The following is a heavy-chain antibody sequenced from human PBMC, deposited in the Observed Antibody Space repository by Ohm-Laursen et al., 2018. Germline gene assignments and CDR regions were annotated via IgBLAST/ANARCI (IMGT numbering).Heavy chain of an antibody. D-gene: IGHD3-3*01. CDR3: AKDWSAAPDAFDI. Sequence: GSLRLSCSASGFTFSDYYMSWIRQAPGKGLEWVSAISGSGGSTYYADSVKGRFTISRDNSKNTLYLQMNSLRAEDTAVYYCAKDWSAAPDAFDIWGQGTMVTVSS. CDR1: GFTFSDYY. V-gene: IGHV3-23*01. CDR2: ISGSGGST. J-gene: IGHJ3*02.